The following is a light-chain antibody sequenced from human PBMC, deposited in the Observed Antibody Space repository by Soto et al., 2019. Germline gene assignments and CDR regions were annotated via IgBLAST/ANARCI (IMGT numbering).Light chain of an antibody. J-gene: IGLJ2*01. CDR1: SSDVGGYNY. CDR3: SSYTSSSTPHVV. V-gene: IGLV2-14*01. CDR2: EVS. Sequence: QSVLTQPASVSGSPGQSITISCTGTSSDVGGYNYVSWYQQHPGKAPKLMIYEVSNRPSGVSNRFSGSKSGNTATLTISGLQADDEADYYCSSYTSSSTPHVVFGGGTKLTVL.